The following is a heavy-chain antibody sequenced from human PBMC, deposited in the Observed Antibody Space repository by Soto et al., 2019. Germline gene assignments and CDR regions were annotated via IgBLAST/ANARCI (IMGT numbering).Heavy chain of an antibody. J-gene: IGHJ4*02. CDR3: APLREMATYFDY. CDR2: TNHRGST. V-gene: IGHV4-34*01. Sequence: QVQLQQWGAGLLKPSETLSLTCAVYGGSFSGYYWSWIRQPPGKGLEWIGETNHRGSTNYNPSLKSRVTISVDTSKNQFSLKLSSVTAADTAVYYCAPLREMATYFDYWGQGTLVTVSS. D-gene: IGHD5-12*01. CDR1: GGSFSGYY.